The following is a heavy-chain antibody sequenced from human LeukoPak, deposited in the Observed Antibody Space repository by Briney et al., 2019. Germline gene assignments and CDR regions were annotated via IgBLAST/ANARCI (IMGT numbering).Heavy chain of an antibody. D-gene: IGHD7-27*01. CDR3: GRDWFKTGDPAS. J-gene: IGHJ4*02. CDR2: IYSGGTT. V-gene: IGHV3-66*01. CDR1: GFSVSNYY. Sequence: PGGSLRLSCEASGFSVSNYYMSWVRQAPGKGLECVSVIYSGGTTHYPDSVKGRFTISRDNSKNTLYLQISNLRVEDTAVYYCGRDWFKTGDPASWGQGTLVIVSS.